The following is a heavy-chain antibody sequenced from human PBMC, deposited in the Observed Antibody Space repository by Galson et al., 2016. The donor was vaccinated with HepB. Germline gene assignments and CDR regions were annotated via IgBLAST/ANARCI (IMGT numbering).Heavy chain of an antibody. CDR3: AKDRRYYDSSGYFWEAYYYDGMDV. J-gene: IGHJ6*02. D-gene: IGHD3-22*01. V-gene: IGHV3-30*18. CDR2: ISYDGSDK. CDR1: GFTFSSYG. Sequence: SLRLSCAASGFTFSSYGMHWVRQAPGKGLEWVAVISYDGSDKYYADSVKGRFTISRDNSKNTLNLQMNSLRAEDTAVYYCAKDRRYYDSSGYFWEAYYYDGMDVWGQGTTVTVSS.